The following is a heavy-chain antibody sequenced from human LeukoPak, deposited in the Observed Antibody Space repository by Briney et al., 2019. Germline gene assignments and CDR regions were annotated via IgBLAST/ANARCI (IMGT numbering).Heavy chain of an antibody. CDR3: AKRNYDYWSGYYRRAENHFDY. CDR2: ISGGGST. CDR1: GFTFSSYA. D-gene: IGHD3-3*01. V-gene: IGHV3-23*01. Sequence: GGSLRLSCAASGFTFSSYAMSWVRQAPGKGLEWVSAISGGGSTYYSDSVKGRFTISRDNSKNTLYLQMNSLRAEDTAVCYCAKRNYDYWSGYYRRAENHFDYWGQGTLVTVSS. J-gene: IGHJ4*02.